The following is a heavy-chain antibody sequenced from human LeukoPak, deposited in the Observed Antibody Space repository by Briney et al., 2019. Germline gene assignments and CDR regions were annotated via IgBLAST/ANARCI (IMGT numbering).Heavy chain of an antibody. J-gene: IGHJ4*02. CDR1: GFTFSRYT. CDR2: VYGNAAEK. CDR3: ARWDIRGTAHQLDY. V-gene: IGHV3-23*01. D-gene: IGHD5-12*01. Sequence: GGSLRLSCAASGFTFSRYTMSWVRQAPGKGLEWVAGVYGNAAEKFYSASVSGRFTISRDNSKNMVFLQMDSLRADDTALYYCARWDIRGTAHQLDYWGQGTLVTVSS.